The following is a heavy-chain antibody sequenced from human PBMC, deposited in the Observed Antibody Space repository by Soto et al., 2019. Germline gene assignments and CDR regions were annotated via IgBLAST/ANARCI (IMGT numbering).Heavy chain of an antibody. CDR1: GGTFSSYA. V-gene: IGHV1-69*01. Sequence: QVQLVQSGAEVKKPGSSVKVSCKASGGTFSSYAISWVRQAPGQGLEWMGGIIPIFGTANYAQKFQGRVTITADESTSTAYIELSRLRSEDTAEYYCARRDRQDHTDRVYYYYYGMDVWGQGTTVTVYS. CDR2: IIPIFGTA. CDR3: ARRDRQDHTDRVYYYYYGMDV. J-gene: IGHJ6*02. D-gene: IGHD3-22*01.